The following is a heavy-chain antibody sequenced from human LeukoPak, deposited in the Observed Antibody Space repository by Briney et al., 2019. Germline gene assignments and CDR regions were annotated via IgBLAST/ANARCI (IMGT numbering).Heavy chain of an antibody. D-gene: IGHD4-17*01. CDR3: ATTPSTVTDGDY. CDR1: GGTFSSYA. V-gene: IGHV1-69*06. Sequence: ASVKVSCTASGGTFSSYAISWVRQAPGQGLEWMGGIIPIFGTANYAQKFQGRVTITADKSTSTAYMELSSLRSEDTAVYYCATTPSTVTDGDYWGQGTLVTVSS. CDR2: IIPIFGTA. J-gene: IGHJ4*02.